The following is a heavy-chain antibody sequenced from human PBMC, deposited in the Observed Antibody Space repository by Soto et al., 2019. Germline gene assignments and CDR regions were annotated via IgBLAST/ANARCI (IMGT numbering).Heavy chain of an antibody. J-gene: IGHJ5*02. CDR3: ARAKYQLDWFDP. CDR1: GFIFRSYW. CDR2: IKQDGSEK. V-gene: IGHV3-7*01. D-gene: IGHD2-2*01. Sequence: LRLSCAGSGFIFRSYWMSWVRQAPGKGLEWVANIKQDGSEKYYVDSLKGRFTISRDNAKNSLYLQMNSLRAEDTAVYYCARAKYQLDWFDPWGQGTLVTVSS.